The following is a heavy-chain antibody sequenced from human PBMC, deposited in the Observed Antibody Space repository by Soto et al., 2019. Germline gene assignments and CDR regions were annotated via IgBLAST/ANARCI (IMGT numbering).Heavy chain of an antibody. J-gene: IGHJ4*02. CDR1: GYTFTSYD. V-gene: IGHV1-8*01. Sequence: QVQLVQSGAEVKKPGASVKVSCKASGYTFTSYDINWVRQATGQGLEWMGWMNPNSGNTGYAQKFQGRVTMTRNTXXSTAYMELSSLRSEDTAVYYCARIGSSWYSDPFDYWGQGTLVTVSS. CDR2: MNPNSGNT. CDR3: ARIGSSWYSDPFDY. D-gene: IGHD6-13*01.